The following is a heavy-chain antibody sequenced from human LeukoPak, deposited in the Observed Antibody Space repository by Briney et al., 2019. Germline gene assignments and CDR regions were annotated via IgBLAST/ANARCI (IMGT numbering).Heavy chain of an antibody. CDR1: GFTSDDYG. CDR2: INWNGGST. CDR3: ARGGLSSGWYSPHGMDV. V-gene: IGHV3-20*01. J-gene: IGHJ6*02. Sequence: GGSLRLSCAASGFTSDDYGMSWVRQAPGKGLEWVSGINWNGGSTGYADSVKGRFTISRDNAKNSLYLQMNSLRAEDTALYHCARGGLSSGWYSPHGMDVWGQGTTVTVSS. D-gene: IGHD6-19*01.